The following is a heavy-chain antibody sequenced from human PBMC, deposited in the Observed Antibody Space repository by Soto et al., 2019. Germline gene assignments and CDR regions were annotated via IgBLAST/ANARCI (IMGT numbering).Heavy chain of an antibody. CDR1: GYTFTSYG. D-gene: IGHD5-18*01. J-gene: IGHJ5*02. V-gene: IGHV1-18*01. CDR2: ISAYNGNT. Sequence: ASVKVSCKASGYTFTSYGISWVRQAPGQGLEWMGWISAYNGNTNYAQKLQGRVTMTTDTSTSTAYMELRSLRSDDTAVYYCARDRIQLWFRNWFDPWGQGTLVTVSS. CDR3: ARDRIQLWFRNWFDP.